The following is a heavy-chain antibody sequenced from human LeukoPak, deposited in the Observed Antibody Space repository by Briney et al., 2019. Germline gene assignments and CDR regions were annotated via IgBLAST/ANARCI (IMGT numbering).Heavy chain of an antibody. CDR2: ISSSSSYI. D-gene: IGHD2-2*01. CDR1: GFTFSTYS. J-gene: IGHJ4*02. CDR3: ARDPPIVVVPALDY. Sequence: GGSLRLSCAASGFTFSTYSMNWVRQAPGKGLEWVSSISSSSSYIYYADSVKGRFTISRDNAKNSLYLQINSLRAEDTAVYYCARDPPIVVVPALDYWGQGTLVTVSS. V-gene: IGHV3-21*01.